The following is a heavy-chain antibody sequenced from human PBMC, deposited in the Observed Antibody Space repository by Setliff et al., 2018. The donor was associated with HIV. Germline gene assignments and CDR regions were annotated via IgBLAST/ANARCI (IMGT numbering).Heavy chain of an antibody. D-gene: IGHD5-18*01. CDR3: ARGTKGIQLWYTLFFDY. CDR1: GGSISSSSYY. J-gene: IGHJ4*02. Sequence: SETLSLTCTVSGGSISSSSYYWGWIRQPPGKGLEWIGSMYYSGSTHYNPSLKSRVTISVDTSKNQFSLKLTSVTAADTAVYYCARGTKGIQLWYTLFFDYWGQGTRVTVSS. V-gene: IGHV4-39*01. CDR2: MYYSGST.